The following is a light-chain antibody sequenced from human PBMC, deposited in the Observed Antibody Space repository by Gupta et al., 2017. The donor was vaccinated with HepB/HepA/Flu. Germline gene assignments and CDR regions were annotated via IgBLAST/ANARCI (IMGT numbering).Light chain of an antibody. Sequence: EIVLTQSPATLSLSPEERATLSCRASQRISSFLAWYQQKPGQAPRLLIYDASNRATGIPARISGRGSGTDITLTISSLGPECFAVYYCQQSSNWPRTFGQGTKVEIK. CDR3: QQSSNWPRT. J-gene: IGKJ1*01. CDR1: QRISSF. CDR2: DAS. V-gene: IGKV3-11*01.